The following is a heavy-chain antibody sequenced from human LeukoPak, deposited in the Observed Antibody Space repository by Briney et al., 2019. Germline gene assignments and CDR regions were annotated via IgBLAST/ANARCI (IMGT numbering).Heavy chain of an antibody. D-gene: IGHD2-15*01. J-gene: IGHJ4*02. V-gene: IGHV3-30*02. Sequence: LAGGSLRLSCAASGFTFSSYGMHWVRQAPGKGLEWVAFIRYDGSNKYYADSVKGRFTISRDNSKNTLYLQMNSLRAEDTAVYHCAAHQGYCSGGGCGPYWGQGTQVTVSS. CDR2: IRYDGSNK. CDR3: AAHQGYCSGGGCGPY. CDR1: GFTFSSYG.